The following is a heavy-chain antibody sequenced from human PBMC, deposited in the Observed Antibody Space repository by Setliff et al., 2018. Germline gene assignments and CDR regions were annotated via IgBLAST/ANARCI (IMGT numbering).Heavy chain of an antibody. D-gene: IGHD5-12*01. CDR3: AKQKNTGYGQPVDS. CDR2: IYSGDRST. CDR1: GFTFTDYA. J-gene: IGHJ4*02. Sequence: GGSLRLSCAASGFTFTDYAMTWVRQAPGKGLEWVSTIYSGDRSTFYTDSVKGRFIIYRDSSKNTLYLQMDSLRAEDTALYFCAKQKNTGYGQPVDSWGQGVQVTVSS. V-gene: IGHV3-23*03.